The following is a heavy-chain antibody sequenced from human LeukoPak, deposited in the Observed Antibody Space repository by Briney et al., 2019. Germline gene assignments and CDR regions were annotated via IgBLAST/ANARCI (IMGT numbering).Heavy chain of an antibody. D-gene: IGHD3-16*01. Sequence: GGSLRLSCAASGFTFSSFAMSWVRQAPGKGLEWVSVISGSGGTTYYADAVKGRFTISRDNSKNTLYLQMNSRRAEDTAVYYCAKTYTRNYYYGMDVWGQGTSVTVS. CDR1: GFTFSSFA. J-gene: IGHJ6*02. V-gene: IGHV3-23*01. CDR2: ISGSGGTT. CDR3: AKTYTRNYYYGMDV.